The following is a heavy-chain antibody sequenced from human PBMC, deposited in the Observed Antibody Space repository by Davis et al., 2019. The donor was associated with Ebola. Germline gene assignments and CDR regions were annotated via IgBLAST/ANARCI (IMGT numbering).Heavy chain of an antibody. CDR1: GFTFSNYA. D-gene: IGHD3-16*01. V-gene: IGHV3-23*01. CDR2: ISNSDGST. CDR3: ARRTSLGD. J-gene: IGHJ4*02. Sequence: GESLKISCAASGFTFSNYAMSWVRQAPGKGLEWVSTISNSDGSTYYADSVKGRFTISRDNSKNTLYLQMNSLRAEDTAVYYCARRTSLGDWGQGTLVTVSS.